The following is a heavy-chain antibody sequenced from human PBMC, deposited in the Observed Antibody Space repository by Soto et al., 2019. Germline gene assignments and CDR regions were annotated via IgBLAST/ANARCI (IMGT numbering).Heavy chain of an antibody. CDR3: ARARRWPYYYYGMDV. D-gene: IGHD6-13*01. V-gene: IGHV3-21*01. Sequence: PGGSLRLSCAASGFTFSSDSMNWVRQAPGKGLEWVSSIVGSSSYIYYADSVKGRFTISRENAKNSLYLQMNSLRAGDTAVYYCARARRWPYYYYGMDVWRQGTTVTVSS. CDR1: GFTFSSDS. CDR2: IVGSSSYI. J-gene: IGHJ6*01.